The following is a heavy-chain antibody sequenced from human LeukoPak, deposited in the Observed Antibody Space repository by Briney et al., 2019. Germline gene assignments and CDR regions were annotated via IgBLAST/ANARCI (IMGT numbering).Heavy chain of an antibody. CDR3: ARSVGDIDI. D-gene: IGHD1-26*01. Sequence: PSETLSLTCTVSGGSISSSSYYWGWIRQPPGKGLEWIGSIYYSGSTYYNPSLKSRVTISVDTSKNQFSLQLNSVTPEDTAVYYCARSVGDIDIWGQGTMVTVSS. V-gene: IGHV4-39*01. CDR1: GGSISSSSYY. CDR2: IYYSGST. J-gene: IGHJ3*02.